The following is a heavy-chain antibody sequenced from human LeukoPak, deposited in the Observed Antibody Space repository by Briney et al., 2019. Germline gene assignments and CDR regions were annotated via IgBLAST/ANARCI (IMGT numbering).Heavy chain of an antibody. CDR3: AKDVNTGGDYFDY. J-gene: IGHJ4*02. Sequence: GGSLRLSCAASGFTVSSNYMSWVRQAPGKGLEWVSVIYSGGSTYYADSVKGRFTISRDNSKNTLYLQMNSLRAEDTAVYYCAKDVNTGGDYFDYWGQGTLVSVSS. V-gene: IGHV3-53*05. CDR2: IYSGGST. D-gene: IGHD1-14*01. CDR1: GFTVSSNY.